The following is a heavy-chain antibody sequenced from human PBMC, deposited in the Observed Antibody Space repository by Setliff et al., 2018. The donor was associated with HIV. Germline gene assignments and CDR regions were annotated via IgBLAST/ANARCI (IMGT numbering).Heavy chain of an antibody. J-gene: IGHJ4*02. CDR3: TTDLGGSYHGWNY. Sequence: GGSLRLSCAASGFTFSNAWMNWVRQAPGKGLEWVGRIKSKTDGGTTDYAAPVKGRFTIPRDDSKNTLYLQMNSLKTEDAAVYYCTTDLGGSYHGWNYWGQGTLVTVSS. V-gene: IGHV3-15*07. CDR2: IKSKTDGGTT. D-gene: IGHD1-26*01. CDR1: GFTFSNAW.